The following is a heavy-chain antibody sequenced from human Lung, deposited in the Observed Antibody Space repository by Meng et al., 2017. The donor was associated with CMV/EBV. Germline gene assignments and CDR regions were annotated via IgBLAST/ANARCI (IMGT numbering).Heavy chain of an antibody. CDR1: GFTFSSYA. CDR3: AKDRPMYYDFWSGLDY. D-gene: IGHD3-3*01. V-gene: IGHV3-23*01. J-gene: IGHJ4*02. Sequence: GGSLRLXCAASGFTFSSYAMSWVRQAPGKGLEWVSAISGSGGSTYYADSVKGRFTISRDNSKNTLYLQMNSLRAEDTAVYYCAKDRPMYYDFWSGLDYWGQGTXVNGAS. CDR2: ISGSGGST.